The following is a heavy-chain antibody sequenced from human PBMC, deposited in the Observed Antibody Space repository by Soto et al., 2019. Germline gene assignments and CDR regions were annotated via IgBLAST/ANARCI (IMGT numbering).Heavy chain of an antibody. CDR2: VTGSTGTT. Sequence: EVQLLESGGGLVQPGGSLRLSCAASGFTFSSYGITWVRQAPGKGLEWVSGVTGSTGTTHYADSVKGRFTISRDNSKNTVYLQMTSLRAEDTALYYCAKWSGGGDLWGQGTMVTVSS. V-gene: IGHV3-23*01. D-gene: IGHD6-25*01. CDR1: GFTFSSYG. CDR3: AKWSGGGDL. J-gene: IGHJ4*02.